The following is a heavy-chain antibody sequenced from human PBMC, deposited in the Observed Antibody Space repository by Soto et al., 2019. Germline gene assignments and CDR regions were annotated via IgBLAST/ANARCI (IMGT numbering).Heavy chain of an antibody. J-gene: IGHJ6*02. CDR1: GVSISGSRYY. CDR2: IYYSGST. D-gene: IGHD1-26*01. Sequence: SETLSLTCTVSGVSISGSRYYWGWIRQPPGRGLEWIGNIYYSGSTYYTPALKSRVTLSVDTSKNQFSLNLNSVTAADTAVYYCARGGIPPSGYGIAYAMDVWGQGTTVTVS. V-gene: IGHV4-39*01. CDR3: ARGGIPPSGYGIAYAMDV.